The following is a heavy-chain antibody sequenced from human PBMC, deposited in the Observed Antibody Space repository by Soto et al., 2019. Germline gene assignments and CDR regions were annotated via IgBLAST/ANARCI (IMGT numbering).Heavy chain of an antibody. CDR1: GGSISSYY. CDR2: VHYTGST. D-gene: IGHD3-22*01. CDR3: ARGIYDSSGYYTRVFDY. J-gene: IGHJ4*02. Sequence: XXTLSLACTVSGGSISSYYWRWIPQPPGKGLEWIGYVHYTGSTNYNSPLKSRVTISVDTSKNQFSLKLSSVTAADTAVYYCARGIYDSSGYYTRVFDYWGQGTLVTVSS. V-gene: IGHV4-59*01.